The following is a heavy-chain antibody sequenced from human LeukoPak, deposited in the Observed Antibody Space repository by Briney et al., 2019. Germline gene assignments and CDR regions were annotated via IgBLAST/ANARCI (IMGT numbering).Heavy chain of an antibody. CDR3: ARDLRPYSGYNNLAFDI. Sequence: VKGRFTISRDNAKNSLYLQMNGLRAEDTAVYYCARDLRPYSGYNNLAFDIWGQGTMVTVSS. J-gene: IGHJ3*02. V-gene: IGHV3-21*01. D-gene: IGHD5-12*01.